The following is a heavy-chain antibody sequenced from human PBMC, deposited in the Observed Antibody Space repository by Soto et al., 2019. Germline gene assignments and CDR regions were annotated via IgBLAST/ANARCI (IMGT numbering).Heavy chain of an antibody. CDR2: ISSSSSYI. CDR3: ARDIAEVDYYDSSGYYDFDY. D-gene: IGHD3-22*01. CDR1: GFTFSSYS. J-gene: IGHJ4*02. V-gene: IGHV3-21*01. Sequence: GGSLRLSCAASGFTFSSYSMNWVRQAPGKGLEWVSSISSSSSYIYYADSVKGRFTISRDNAKNSLYLQMNSLRAEDTAVYYCARDIAEVDYYDSSGYYDFDYWGQGTLVTVSS.